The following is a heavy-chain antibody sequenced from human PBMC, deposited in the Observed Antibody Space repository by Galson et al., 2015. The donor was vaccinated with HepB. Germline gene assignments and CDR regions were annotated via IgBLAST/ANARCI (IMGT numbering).Heavy chain of an antibody. Sequence: CAISGDSVSSNGAAWNWIRQSPSRGLEWLGRTYYRSKWYNNYAVSVESRITISPDTSKNQFSLQLTSVTPEDTAVYYCARDGHLGPDYFDYWGQGTLITVSS. J-gene: IGHJ4*02. CDR3: ARDGHLGPDYFDY. V-gene: IGHV6-1*01. D-gene: IGHD3/OR15-3a*01. CDR2: TYYRSKWYN. CDR1: GDSVSSNGAA.